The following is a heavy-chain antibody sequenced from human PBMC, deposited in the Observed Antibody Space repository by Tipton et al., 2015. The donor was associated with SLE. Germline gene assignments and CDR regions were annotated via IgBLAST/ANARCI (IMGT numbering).Heavy chain of an antibody. D-gene: IGHD3-3*01. J-gene: IGHJ6*02. V-gene: IGHV4-61*05. Sequence: TLSLTCTVSGGSISSSSYYWSWIRQPPGKGLEWIGYIYYSGSTNYNPSLKSRVTISVDTSKNQFSLKLSSVTAADTAVYYCARHYRNEWLFYGMDVWGQGTTVTVSS. CDR1: GGSISSSSYY. CDR2: IYYSGST. CDR3: ARHYRNEWLFYGMDV.